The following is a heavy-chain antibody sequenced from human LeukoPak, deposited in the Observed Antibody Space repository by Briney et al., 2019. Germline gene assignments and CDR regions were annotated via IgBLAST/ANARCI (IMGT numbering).Heavy chain of an antibody. Sequence: GESLKISCKCSGYTFTSSLIGWVRQIPGKGLEWIGIIYPGVPDNRYSPSFQGEVTISADKSVSTAYLQWSSLRASDTAIYDCACPRDNRYFDWLSFDYWGQGTLVTVSS. CDR1: GYTFTSSL. V-gene: IGHV5-51*01. CDR2: IYPGVPDN. D-gene: IGHD3-9*01. CDR3: ACPRDNRYFDWLSFDY. J-gene: IGHJ4*02.